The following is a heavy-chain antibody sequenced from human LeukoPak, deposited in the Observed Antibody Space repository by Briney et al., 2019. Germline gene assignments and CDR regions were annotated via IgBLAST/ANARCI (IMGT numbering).Heavy chain of an antibody. CDR1: GFTFSNAW. CDR2: IKSKTDGGTT. CDR3: TTDRGWGVVGAIQGHY. V-gene: IGHV3-15*01. J-gene: IGHJ4*02. Sequence: GGSLRLSCAASGFTFSNAWMSWVRQAPGKGLGWVGRIKSKTDGGTTDYAAPVKGRFTISRDDSKNTLYLQMNSLKTEDTAVYYCTTDRGWGVVGAIQGHYWGQGTLVTVSS. D-gene: IGHD1-26*01.